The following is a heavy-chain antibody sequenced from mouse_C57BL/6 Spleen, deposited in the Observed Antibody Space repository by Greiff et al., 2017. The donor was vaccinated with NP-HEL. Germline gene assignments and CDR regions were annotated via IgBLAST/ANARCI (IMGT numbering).Heavy chain of an antibody. V-gene: IGHV1-52*01. CDR1: GYTFTSYW. J-gene: IGHJ3*01. CDR3: ARAAQATWFAY. CDR2: IDPSDSET. Sequence: QVQLKQPGAELVRPGSSVKLSCKASGYTFTSYWMHWVKQRPIQGLEWIGNIDPSDSETHYNQKFKDKATLTVDKSSSTAYMQLSSLTSEDSAVYYCARAAQATWFAYWGQGTLVTVSA. D-gene: IGHD3-2*02.